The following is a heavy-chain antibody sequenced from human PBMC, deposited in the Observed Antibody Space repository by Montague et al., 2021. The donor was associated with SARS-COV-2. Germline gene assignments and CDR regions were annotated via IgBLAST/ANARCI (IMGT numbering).Heavy chain of an antibody. CDR3: ARGRRDTMIVVVIRVVRYYMDV. CDR2: MNPNSGNT. Sequence: SVKVSCKASGYTFTSYDINWVRQATGQGLEWMGWMNPNSGNTGYAQKFQGRVTMTRNTSIGTAYMELSSLRSEDTAVYYCARGRRDTMIVVVIRVVRYYMDVWGKGTTVTVSS. CDR1: GYTFTSYD. J-gene: IGHJ6*03. D-gene: IGHD3-22*01. V-gene: IGHV1-8*01.